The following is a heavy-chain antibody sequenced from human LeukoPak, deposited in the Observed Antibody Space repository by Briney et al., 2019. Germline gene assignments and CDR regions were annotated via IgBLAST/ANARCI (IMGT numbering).Heavy chain of an antibody. J-gene: IGHJ5*02. CDR1: GFTFSSYG. Sequence: GGSLRLSCAASGFTFSSYGMHWVRQAPGKGLEWVAFIRYDGSNKYYADSVKGRFTISRDNAKNSLYLQMNSLRAEDTAVYYCARIPIVVVPDNWFDPWGQGTLVTVSS. V-gene: IGHV3-30*02. D-gene: IGHD2-2*01. CDR3: ARIPIVVVPDNWFDP. CDR2: IRYDGSNK.